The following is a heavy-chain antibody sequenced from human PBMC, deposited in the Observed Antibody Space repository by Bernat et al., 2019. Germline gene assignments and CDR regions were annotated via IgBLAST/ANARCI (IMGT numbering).Heavy chain of an antibody. J-gene: IGHJ6*02. Sequence: VQLVESGGGFVQPGGSLRLSCAASGFTFSNYWMHWVRQAPGKGLVWVATISYDGNKKYFADSVKGLFSISRDNSKNTLYLQMNSLRAEDTAVYYCAKYYYGCEDYHYGMDVWGQGTTVTVSS. CDR2: ISYDGNKK. CDR1: GFTFSNYW. D-gene: IGHD3-10*01. CDR3: AKYYYGCEDYHYGMDV. V-gene: IGHV3-30*18.